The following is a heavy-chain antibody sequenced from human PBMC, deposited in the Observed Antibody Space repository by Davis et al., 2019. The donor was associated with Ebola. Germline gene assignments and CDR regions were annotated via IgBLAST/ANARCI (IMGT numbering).Heavy chain of an antibody. D-gene: IGHD1-7*01. V-gene: IGHV3-7*03. Sequence: GESLKISCAASGFTFNSYWMNWVRQAPGKGLECVASIKQDGSEKYYVDSVKGRFTISRDNAKNSLYLQMNSLRAEDTAVYYCAKDRNYVDYFDYWGQGTLVTVSS. J-gene: IGHJ4*02. CDR1: GFTFNSYW. CDR3: AKDRNYVDYFDY. CDR2: IKQDGSEK.